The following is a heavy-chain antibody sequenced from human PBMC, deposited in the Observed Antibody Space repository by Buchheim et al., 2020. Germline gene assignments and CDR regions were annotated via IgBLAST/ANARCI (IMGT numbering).Heavy chain of an antibody. J-gene: IGHJ6*02. CDR2: IYSGGST. Sequence: EVQLVESGGGLVQPGGSLRLSCAASGFAVSSNYMNWVRQAPGKGLEWVSVIYSGGSTYYADSVKGRFTISRDNSKNTLYLQMNSLRAEDTAVYYCARAFWIPGLRYHYYYGMDVWGQGTT. V-gene: IGHV3-66*01. D-gene: IGHD2-21*02. CDR1: GFAVSSNY. CDR3: ARAFWIPGLRYHYYYGMDV.